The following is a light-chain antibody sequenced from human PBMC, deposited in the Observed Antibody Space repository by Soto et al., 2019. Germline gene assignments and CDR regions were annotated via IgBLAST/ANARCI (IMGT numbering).Light chain of an antibody. CDR2: DAS. CDR3: HQYNDWPGGT. V-gene: IGKV3-15*01. Sequence: EIVLTQSPGTLSLSPGRRATLSCTASQSVSSGLAWFQQKPGQPPRLLIYDASTRATGVPARFGGSGSGTVFTLTISSLQSEDSAVYYCHQYNDWPGGTFGQGTKVDIK. J-gene: IGKJ2*01. CDR1: QSVSSG.